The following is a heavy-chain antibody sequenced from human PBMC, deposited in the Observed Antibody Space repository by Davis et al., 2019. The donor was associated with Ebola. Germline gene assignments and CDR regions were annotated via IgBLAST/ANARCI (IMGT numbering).Heavy chain of an antibody. D-gene: IGHD2-15*01. CDR2: IKQDGSEK. CDR3: ATIVGVVAANYFDY. CDR1: GFTFSSYW. J-gene: IGHJ4*02. Sequence: PGGSLRLSCAASGFTFSSYWMSWVRQAPGKGLEWVANIKQDGSEKYYVDSVKGRFTISRDNAKNSLYLQMNSLRAEDTAVYYCATIVGVVAANYFDYWGQGTLVTVSS. V-gene: IGHV3-7*01.